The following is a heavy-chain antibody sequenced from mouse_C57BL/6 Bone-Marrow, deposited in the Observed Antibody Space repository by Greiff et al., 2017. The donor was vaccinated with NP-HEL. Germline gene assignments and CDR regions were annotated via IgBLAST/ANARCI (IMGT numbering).Heavy chain of an antibody. CDR2: ISYSGST. Sequence: EVQLQQSGPGMVKPSQSLSLTCTVTGYSITSGYDWHWIRHFPGNKLEWMGYISYSGSTNYNPSLKSRISITHDTSKNHFFLKLNSVTTEDTATYYCARGAPTTVVADVWGTGTTVTVSS. CDR3: ARGAPTTVVADV. D-gene: IGHD1-1*01. J-gene: IGHJ1*03. V-gene: IGHV3-1*01. CDR1: GYSITSGYD.